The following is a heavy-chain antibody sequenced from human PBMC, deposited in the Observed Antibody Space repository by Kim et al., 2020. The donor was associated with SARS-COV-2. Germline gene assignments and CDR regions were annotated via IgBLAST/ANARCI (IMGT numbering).Heavy chain of an antibody. Sequence: ASVKVSCKASGYTFTSYDINWVRQATGQGLEWMGWMNPNSGNTGYAQKFQGRVTMTRNTSISTAYMELSSLRSEDTAVYYCARQIQLWTKGYYYYGMDVWGQGTTVTVSS. CDR1: GYTFTSYD. D-gene: IGHD5-18*01. CDR2: MNPNSGNT. V-gene: IGHV1-8*01. CDR3: ARQIQLWTKGYYYYGMDV. J-gene: IGHJ6*02.